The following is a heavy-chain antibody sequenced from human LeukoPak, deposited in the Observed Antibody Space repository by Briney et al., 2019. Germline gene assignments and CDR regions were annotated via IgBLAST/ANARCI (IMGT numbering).Heavy chain of an antibody. CDR2: VYTSGSS. V-gene: IGHV4-39*07. D-gene: IGHD6-19*01. Sequence: PSETLSLTCTVSGGSISSRSYYWGWIRQPPGRGLEWIGRVYTSGSSKNNPSLKSRVTMSVDTTKNQFSLKLSSVTAADTAVYYCARVYSSYYYFDSWGQGTLVTVSS. CDR3: ARVYSSYYYFDS. J-gene: IGHJ4*02. CDR1: GGSISSRSYY.